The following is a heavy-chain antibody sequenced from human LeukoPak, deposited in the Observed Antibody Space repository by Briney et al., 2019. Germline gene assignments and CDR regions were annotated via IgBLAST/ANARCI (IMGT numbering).Heavy chain of an antibody. D-gene: IGHD2-2*01. J-gene: IGHJ6*02. CDR1: GGTFGSYA. CDR3: ARRCSSTSCYPGMDV. CDR2: IIPIFGTA. V-gene: IGHV1-69*13. Sequence: GASVKVSCKASGGTFGSYAISWVRQAPGQGLEWLGGIIPIFGTANYAQKFQGRVTITADESTSTAYMELSSLRSEDTAVYYCARRCSSTSCYPGMDVWGQGTTVTVSS.